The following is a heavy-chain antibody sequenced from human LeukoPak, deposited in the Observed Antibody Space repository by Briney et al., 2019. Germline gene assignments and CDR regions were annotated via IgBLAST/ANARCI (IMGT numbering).Heavy chain of an antibody. CDR3: ARAVREIADYDYYYYGMDV. J-gene: IGHJ6*02. CDR2: ISSSSSYI. CDR1: GFTFSSYS. Sequence: PGGSLRLSCAASGFTFSSYSMYWARQAPGKGLEWVSSISSSSSYIYYADSVKGRFTISRDNAKNSLYLQMNSLRAEDTAVYYCARAVREIADYDYYYYGMDVWGQGTTVTVSS. V-gene: IGHV3-21*01. D-gene: IGHD5-24*01.